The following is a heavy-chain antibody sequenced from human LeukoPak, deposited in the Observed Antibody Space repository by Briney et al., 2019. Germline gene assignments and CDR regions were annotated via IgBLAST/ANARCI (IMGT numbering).Heavy chain of an antibody. CDR3: AKESAIQLWTRYFDY. V-gene: IGHV3-23*01. Sequence: GGTLRLSCAASGFTFSSYDMSWVRQAPGKGLEWVSAISGSGGSTYYADSVKGRFTISRDNSKNTLYLQMNSLRAEDTAVYYCAKESAIQLWTRYFDYWGQGTLVTVSS. CDR2: ISGSGGST. J-gene: IGHJ4*02. D-gene: IGHD5-18*01. CDR1: GFTFSSYD.